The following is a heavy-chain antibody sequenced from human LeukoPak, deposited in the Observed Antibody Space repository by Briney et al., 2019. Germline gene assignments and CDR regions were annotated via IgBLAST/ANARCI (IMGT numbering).Heavy chain of an antibody. CDR2: MNPNSGNT. V-gene: IGHV1-8*01. Sequence: ASVKVPCKASGYTFTSYDINWVRQATGQGLEWMGWMNPNSGNTGYAQKFQGRVTMTRNTSISTAYMELSSLRSEDTAVYYCARGILYYYGSGSYYPLDYWGQGTLVTVSS. CDR3: ARGILYYYGSGSYYPLDY. D-gene: IGHD3-10*01. J-gene: IGHJ4*02. CDR1: GYTFTSYD.